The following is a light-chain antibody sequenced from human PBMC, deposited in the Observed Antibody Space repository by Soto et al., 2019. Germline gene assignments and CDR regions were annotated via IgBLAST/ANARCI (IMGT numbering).Light chain of an antibody. CDR1: QRITKY. V-gene: IGKV1-39*01. J-gene: IGKJ4*01. CDR2: EAS. Sequence: DIQMTQSPSSLSASVGDRVTITCRASQRITKYLNWYQQKPGKAPKLLIYEASTLQTGVPSRFSGGGSETEFTLTIASLAPEDVATYYCQQSHSLPLTFGGGTTVEIK. CDR3: QQSHSLPLT.